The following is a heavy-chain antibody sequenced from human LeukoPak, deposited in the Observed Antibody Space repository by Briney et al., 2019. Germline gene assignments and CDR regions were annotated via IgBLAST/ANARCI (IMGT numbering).Heavy chain of an antibody. J-gene: IGHJ4*02. V-gene: IGHV4-4*02. Sequence: SETLSLTCAVSGGSISSSNWWSWVRQPPGKGLEWIGEIYHSGSTNYNPSLKSRVTISVDTSKNQFSLKLSSVTAADTAVYYCARGVSNYVDYWGQGTLVTVSS. CDR3: ARGVSNYVDY. D-gene: IGHD3-3*01. CDR2: IYHSGST. CDR1: GGSISSSNW.